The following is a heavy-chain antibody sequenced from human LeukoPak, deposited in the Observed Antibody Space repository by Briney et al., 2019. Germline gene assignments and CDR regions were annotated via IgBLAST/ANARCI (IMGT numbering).Heavy chain of an antibody. D-gene: IGHD3-16*01. CDR1: GFTFSNYE. V-gene: IGHV3-48*03. Sequence: GSLRLSCAASGFTFSNYEMNWVRQAPGKGLEWVSYISSSGGMIYYADSVKGRFTISRDNAKNSLYLQMNSLRAEDTAVYYCALGDQLAWTPDYWGQGTLVTVSS. CDR3: ALGDQLAWTPDY. J-gene: IGHJ4*02. CDR2: ISSSGGMI.